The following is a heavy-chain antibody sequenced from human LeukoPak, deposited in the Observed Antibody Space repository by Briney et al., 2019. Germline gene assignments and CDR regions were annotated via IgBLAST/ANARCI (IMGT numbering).Heavy chain of an antibody. D-gene: IGHD3-10*01. Sequence: SETLSLTRTVSGGSMSSYYWSWIRQPPGKGLEWLGYIYYSGRTKYNPSLKSRVTISVDTSKNQFSLKLSSVTAADTAVYYCARMPVELVWLGESSSKYYYMDVWGKGTTVTVSS. V-gene: IGHV4-59*01. J-gene: IGHJ6*03. CDR3: ARMPVELVWLGESSSKYYYMDV. CDR2: IYYSGRT. CDR1: GGSMSSYY.